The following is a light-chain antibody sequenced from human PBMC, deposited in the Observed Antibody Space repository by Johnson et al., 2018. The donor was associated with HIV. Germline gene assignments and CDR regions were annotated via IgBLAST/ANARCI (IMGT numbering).Light chain of an antibody. J-gene: IGLJ1*01. Sequence: QSVLTQPPSVSAAPGQKVTISCSGSTSNIGNNYISWYQHLPGTAPKLLIYENNKRPSGIPDRFSGSKSDTSATLGITGLQTGDEPDYYGGTWSSSLSAHDYVFGTGTKVSVL. CDR2: ENN. CDR3: GTWSSSLSAHDYV. V-gene: IGLV1-51*02. CDR1: TSNIGNNY.